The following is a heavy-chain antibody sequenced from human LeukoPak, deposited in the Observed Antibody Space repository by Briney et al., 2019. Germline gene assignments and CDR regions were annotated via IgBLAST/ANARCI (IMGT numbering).Heavy chain of an antibody. Sequence: GRSLRLSCAASGVTFSSYGMHWVRQPPGKGLEWVAVIWYDGSEKYYADSVKGRFTISRDNSKNTRYLQMNSLRAEDTALYYCAKDLTTGTLSFDSWGQGTLVTVSS. D-gene: IGHD1-1*01. CDR1: GVTFSSYG. J-gene: IGHJ4*02. V-gene: IGHV3-33*06. CDR2: IWYDGSEK. CDR3: AKDLTTGTLSFDS.